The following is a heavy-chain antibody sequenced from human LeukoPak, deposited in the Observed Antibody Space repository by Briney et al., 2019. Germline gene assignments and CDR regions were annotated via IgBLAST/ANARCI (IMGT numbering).Heavy chain of an antibody. CDR2: ISRSGEST. CDR1: GFTFSGFA. D-gene: IGHD2-15*01. V-gene: IGHV3-23*01. CDR3: AKAPVTTCSGAYCYPFDY. J-gene: IGHJ4*02. Sequence: GGTLRLSCAASGFTFSGFAMSLIRQAPGKGLEWVSSISRSGESTFYADSVRGRFTISRDNSKNTVSLQMESLRAEDTALYYCAKAPVTTCSGAYCYPFDYWGQGTLVTVSS.